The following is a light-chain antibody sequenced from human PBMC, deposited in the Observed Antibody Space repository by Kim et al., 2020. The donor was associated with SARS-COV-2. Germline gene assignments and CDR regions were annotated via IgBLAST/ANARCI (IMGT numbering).Light chain of an antibody. Sequence: ASVGDRVTITCRASQGISSYLAWYQQNPGKAPKLLIHAASTLQSGVPSRFSGSGSGTEFTLTISSLQPEDFATYYCQQHNSYPLTFGEGTKLDIK. CDR2: AAS. CDR3: QQHNSYPLT. V-gene: IGKV1-9*01. J-gene: IGKJ5*01. CDR1: QGISSY.